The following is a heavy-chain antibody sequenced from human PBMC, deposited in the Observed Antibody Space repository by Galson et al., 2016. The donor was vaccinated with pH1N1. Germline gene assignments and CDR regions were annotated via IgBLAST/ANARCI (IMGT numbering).Heavy chain of an antibody. V-gene: IGHV3-48*03. J-gene: IGHJ4*02. CDR3: ARRGESTTLVRDHFNY. CDR2: ISSSGSNI. D-gene: IGHD2/OR15-2a*01. Sequence: SLRLSCAASGFTFSSSEMNWVRQAPGKGLEWVSYISSSGSNIHYADSVRGRFTIPRDNAKRSLYLQMNSLTAEDTAVYYCARRGESTTLVRDHFNYWGQGTLVTVSS. CDR1: GFTFSSSE.